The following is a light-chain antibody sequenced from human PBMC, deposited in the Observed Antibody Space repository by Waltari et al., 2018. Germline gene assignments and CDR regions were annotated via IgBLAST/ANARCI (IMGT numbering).Light chain of an antibody. CDR2: DVS. CDR1: SSDVGGYNF. J-gene: IGLJ2*01. Sequence: QSALTQPASVSGFPGQSITISCTGTSSDVGGYNFVSWYQQHPGKAPKLMIYDVSNRPSGVSNRFSASKSGNTASLTISGLQAEDEADYYCSSYTSSSILVVFGGGTKVTVL. V-gene: IGLV2-14*03. CDR3: SSYTSSSILVV.